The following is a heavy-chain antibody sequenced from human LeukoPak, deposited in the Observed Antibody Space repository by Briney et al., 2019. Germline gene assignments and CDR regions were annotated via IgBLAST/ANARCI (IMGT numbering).Heavy chain of an antibody. CDR3: ARAIDSSGYQYKGFDP. J-gene: IGHJ5*02. CDR2: IYSSGIT. CDR1: GGSISSGNDY. Sequence: SETLSLTCTVSGGSISSGNDYWSWIRQPAGKGLEWIGRIYSSGITNYNPSLKTRVTISVDTSRNQFSLNLRSVTAADTAVYYCARAIDSSGYQYKGFDPWGQGTLVTVSS. D-gene: IGHD3-22*01. V-gene: IGHV4-61*02.